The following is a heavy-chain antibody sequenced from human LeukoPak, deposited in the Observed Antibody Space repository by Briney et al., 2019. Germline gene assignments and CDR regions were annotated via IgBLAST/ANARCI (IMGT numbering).Heavy chain of an antibody. J-gene: IGHJ4*02. CDR3: ASVYYDFWSGYSGPDY. CDR1: GGSFSGYY. V-gene: IGHV4-34*01. CDR2: INHSGSA. Sequence: PSETLSLTCAVYGGSFSGYYRSWIRQPPGKGLEWIGEINHSGSANYNPSLKSRVTISVDTSKNQFSLKLSSVTAADTAVYYCASVYYDFWSGYSGPDYWGQGTLVTVSS. D-gene: IGHD3-3*01.